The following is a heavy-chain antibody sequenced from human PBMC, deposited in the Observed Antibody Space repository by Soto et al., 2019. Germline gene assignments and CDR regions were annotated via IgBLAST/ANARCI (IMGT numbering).Heavy chain of an antibody. Sequence: QVQLVQSGAEVKKPGASVKVSCKASGYTFTSYGIYWVRQAPGQGLEWMGWISAYNGNTNYAQKLQGRVTMTTDTSPSTAYMELRGLRSYDTAVYYCARALAAHSGGDYWGQRTLVTVSS. CDR3: ARALAAHSGGDY. V-gene: IGHV1-18*01. J-gene: IGHJ4*02. CDR1: GYTFTSYG. D-gene: IGHD6-6*01. CDR2: ISAYNGNT.